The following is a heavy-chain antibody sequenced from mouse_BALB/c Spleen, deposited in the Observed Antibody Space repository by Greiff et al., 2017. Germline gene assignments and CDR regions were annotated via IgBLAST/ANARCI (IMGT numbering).Heavy chain of an antibody. J-gene: IGHJ2*01. D-gene: IGHD1-2*01. V-gene: IGHV5-17*02. Sequence: EVKLVESGGGLVQPGGSRKLSCAASGFTFSSFGMHWVRQAPEKGLEWVAYISSGSSTIYYADTVKGRFTISRDNPKNTLFLQMTSLRSEDTAMYYCARSYYGYLHYFDYWGQGTTLTVSS. CDR2: ISSGSSTI. CDR1: GFTFSSFG. CDR3: ARSYYGYLHYFDY.